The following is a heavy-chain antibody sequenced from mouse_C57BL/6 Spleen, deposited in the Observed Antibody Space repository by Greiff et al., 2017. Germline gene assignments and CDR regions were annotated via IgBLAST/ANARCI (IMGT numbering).Heavy chain of an antibody. CDR3: ARDYYDYDGGKRMDY. Sequence: QVQLQQSGAELARPGASVKLSCKASGYTFTSYGISWVKQRTGQGLEWIGEIYPRSGNTYYNEKFKGKATLTADKSSSTAYMELRSLTSEDSAVYFCARDYYDYDGGKRMDYWGQGTSVTVSS. D-gene: IGHD2-4*01. CDR1: GYTFTSYG. CDR2: IYPRSGNT. J-gene: IGHJ4*01. V-gene: IGHV1-81*01.